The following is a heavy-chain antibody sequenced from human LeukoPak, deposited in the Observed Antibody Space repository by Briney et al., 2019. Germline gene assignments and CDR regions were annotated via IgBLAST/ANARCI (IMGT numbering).Heavy chain of an antibody. V-gene: IGHV4-39*07. J-gene: IGHJ6*03. CDR1: GVSISSGSNY. D-gene: IGHD2-15*01. CDR3: ARSVEGYCSGGSCYSYYYYMDV. Sequence: SETLSLTCSVSGVSISSGSNYWGWIRQPPGKTLEWIGSIYSSGSTYYNPSLKSRVIILIDTAKNHFSLNLSSVTAADTAVYYCARSVEGYCSGGSCYSYYYYMDVWGKGTTVTVSS. CDR2: IYSSGST.